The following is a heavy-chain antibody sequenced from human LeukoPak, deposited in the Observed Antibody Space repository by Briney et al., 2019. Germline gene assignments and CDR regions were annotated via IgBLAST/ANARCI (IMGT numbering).Heavy chain of an antibody. CDR1: GFTFSNYA. CDR3: AKVLRGAYYDFDY. V-gene: IGHV3-23*01. Sequence: GGSLRLSCAASGFTFSNYAMSWVRQAPGKGLEWVSGITGSGGSTYYADSVKGRFTISRDNSKHTLDVQMNSLSAEDTAKYFCAKVLRGAYYDFDYWGLGTLVTVSS. J-gene: IGHJ4*02. D-gene: IGHD1-26*01. CDR2: ITGSGGST.